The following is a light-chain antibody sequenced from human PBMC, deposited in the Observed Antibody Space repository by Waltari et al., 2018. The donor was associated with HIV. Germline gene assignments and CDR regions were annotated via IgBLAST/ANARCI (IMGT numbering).Light chain of an antibody. Sequence: DIQMTQTPSSLSASAGDRVTVTCRSSQDISTYLYWYQQKPGTAPKLLIFSASRLQSGVPSRFSGGGSGTEFTLTISSLQPEDLATYFCQQNYDTPYTCGQGTKLEIK. CDR3: QQNYDTPYT. CDR2: SAS. J-gene: IGKJ2*01. V-gene: IGKV1-39*01. CDR1: QDISTY.